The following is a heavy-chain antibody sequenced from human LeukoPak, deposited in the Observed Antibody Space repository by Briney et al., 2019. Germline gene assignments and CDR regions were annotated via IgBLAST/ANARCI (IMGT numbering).Heavy chain of an antibody. D-gene: IGHD1-1*01. V-gene: IGHV3-7*01. CDR1: GFSFSNYW. J-gene: IGHJ4*02. Sequence: PGGSLRLSCAASGFSFSNYWMSWVRQAPGKGLEWVANIKQDGSEKYYVDSVKARFTISRDNAKNSVFLQMNSLRAEDTAVYYCARDLRGWNQLQGFFDYWGQGTLVTVSS. CDR2: IKQDGSEK. CDR3: ARDLRGWNQLQGFFDY.